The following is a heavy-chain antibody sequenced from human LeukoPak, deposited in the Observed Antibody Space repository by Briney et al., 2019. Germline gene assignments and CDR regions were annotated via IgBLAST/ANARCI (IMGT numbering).Heavy chain of an antibody. CDR3: ARGSGSYYHYYGMDV. J-gene: IGHJ6*02. CDR2: ISYDGSNK. CDR1: GFTFSSYA. D-gene: IGHD3-10*01. Sequence: GGSLRLSCAASGFTFSSYAMHWVRQAPGKGLEWVAVISYDGSNKYYADSVKGRFTISRDNSKNTLYLQMNSLRAEDTAVYYCARGSGSYYHYYGMDVWGQGTTVTVSS. V-gene: IGHV3-30-3*01.